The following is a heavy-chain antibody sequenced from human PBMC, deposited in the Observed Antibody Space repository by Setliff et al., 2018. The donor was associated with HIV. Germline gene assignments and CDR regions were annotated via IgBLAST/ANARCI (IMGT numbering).Heavy chain of an antibody. D-gene: IGHD5-12*01. V-gene: IGHV3-9*01. J-gene: IGHJ4*02. Sequence: GGSLRLSCEGSGFNFNNYAMHWVRQPPGKGLEWVSGITWRGGVLGYAASAKGRFTISRDNAKNSLYLQMNSLRAEDTALYYCAKDIRHSGYDHFDYWGQGTLVTVSS. CDR1: GFNFNNYA. CDR2: ITWRGGVL. CDR3: AKDIRHSGYDHFDY.